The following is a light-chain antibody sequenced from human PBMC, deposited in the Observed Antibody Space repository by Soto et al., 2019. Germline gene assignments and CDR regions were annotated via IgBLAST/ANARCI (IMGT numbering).Light chain of an antibody. CDR2: EVG. Sequence: QSALTQPPSASGSRGQSVTLSCTGTSGDVGRYNYVSWYQQHPDKAPKLMIYEVGKRPSGVPDRFSGSKSGNTASLTVSGLQVEDEADYYCSSYTGNNNLVVFGGGTKLTVL. J-gene: IGLJ3*02. CDR1: SGDVGRYNY. V-gene: IGLV2-8*01. CDR3: SSYTGNNNLVV.